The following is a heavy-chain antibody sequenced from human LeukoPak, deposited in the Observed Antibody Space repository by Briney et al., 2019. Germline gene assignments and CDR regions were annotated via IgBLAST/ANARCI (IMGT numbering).Heavy chain of an antibody. CDR3: ARGGLVDAFDI. J-gene: IGHJ3*02. V-gene: IGHV3-7*01. Sequence: GGSLRLSCVASGFTFSTYWMNWVRQAPGKGLEWVANIKQDGSETYYLDSVKGRFTISRDNAKNSLYLQMNSLRAEDTAVYYCARGGLVDAFDIWGQGTMVTVSS. CDR1: GFTFSTYW. CDR2: IKQDGSET. D-gene: IGHD6-6*01.